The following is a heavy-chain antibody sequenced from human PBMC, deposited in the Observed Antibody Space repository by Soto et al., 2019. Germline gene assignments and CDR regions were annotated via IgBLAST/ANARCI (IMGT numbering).Heavy chain of an antibody. CDR3: ARDRRVYDSSDYYFDY. D-gene: IGHD3-22*01. J-gene: IGHJ4*02. Sequence: GGSLRLSCAASGFLVSSNYMSWVRQAPGKGLEWVSVIYSDGSTYYADSVKGRFTISRDNSKNTLYLQMNSLRAEDTAVYYCARDRRVYDSSDYYFDYWGQGTLVTVSS. CDR2: IYSDGST. CDR1: GFLVSSNY. V-gene: IGHV3-66*01.